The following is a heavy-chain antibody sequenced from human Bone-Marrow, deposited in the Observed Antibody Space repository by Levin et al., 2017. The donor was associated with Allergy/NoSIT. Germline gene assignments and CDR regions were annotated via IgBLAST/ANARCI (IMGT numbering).Heavy chain of an antibody. CDR3: ARDLTGYWIFDY. V-gene: IGHV4-39*07. J-gene: IGHJ4*02. D-gene: IGHD3-9*01. Sequence: SQTLSLTCTVSGGSISSSSYYWGWIRQPPGKGLEWIGSIYYSGSTYYNPSLKSRVTISVDTSKNQFSLKLSSVTAADTAVYYCARDLTGYWIFDYWGQGTLVTVSS. CDR1: GGSISSSSYY. CDR2: IYYSGST.